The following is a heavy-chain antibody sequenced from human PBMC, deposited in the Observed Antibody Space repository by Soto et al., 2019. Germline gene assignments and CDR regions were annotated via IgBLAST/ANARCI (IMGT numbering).Heavy chain of an antibody. CDR3: AREFRSYDILTGYYDY. V-gene: IGHV4-31*03. CDR2: IYYSGST. D-gene: IGHD3-9*01. J-gene: IGHJ4*02. CDR1: GGSISSGGYY. Sequence: SXTLSLTCTVSGGSISSGGYYWSWIRQHPGKGLEWIGYIYYSGSTYYNPSLKSRVTISVDTSKNQFSLKLSSVTAADTAVYYCAREFRSYDILTGYYDYWGQGTLVTVS.